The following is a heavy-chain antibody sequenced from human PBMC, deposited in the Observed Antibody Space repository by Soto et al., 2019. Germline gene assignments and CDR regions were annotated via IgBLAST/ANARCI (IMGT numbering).Heavy chain of an antibody. CDR1: GGSFSGYY. J-gene: IGHJ3*02. V-gene: IGHV4-34*01. CDR2: INHSGST. CDR3: ARGYGGNDAFDI. Sequence: QVQLQQWGAGLVKPSETLSLTCAVYGGSFSGYYWSWIRQPPGKGLEWIGEINHSGSTNYNPSLKSRVTISVDTSKNQFSLKLSSVTAADTAVYYCARGYGGNDAFDIWGQGTMVTVSS. D-gene: IGHD4-17*01.